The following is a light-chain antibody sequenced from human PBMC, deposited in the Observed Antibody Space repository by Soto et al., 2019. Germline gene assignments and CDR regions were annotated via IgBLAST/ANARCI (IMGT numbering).Light chain of an antibody. CDR2: GNS. CDR3: QSYDSSLSGVV. Sequence: QSVLTQPPSVSGAPGQRVTISCTGSSSNIGAGYDVHWYQQFPGTAPKLLIYGNSNRPSGVPDRFSGSKSGTSASLAITGLQAEDEADYYCQSYDSSLSGVVFGGGTKATVL. V-gene: IGLV1-40*01. J-gene: IGLJ2*01. CDR1: SSNIGAGYD.